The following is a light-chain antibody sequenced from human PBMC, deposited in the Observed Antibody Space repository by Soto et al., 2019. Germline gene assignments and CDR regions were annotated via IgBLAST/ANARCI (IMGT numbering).Light chain of an antibody. CDR1: SSDIGAYDY. J-gene: IGLJ2*01. CDR2: EGT. Sequence: QSALTQPASVSGSPGQSITISCTGTSSDIGAYDYVSWFQQYPGTAPTLFIYEGTFRPSGVSSRFSGSKSGNTASLTISGLQTEAEADYYCGSYASAPLIFGGGTKLTVL. CDR3: GSYASAPLI. V-gene: IGLV2-14*01.